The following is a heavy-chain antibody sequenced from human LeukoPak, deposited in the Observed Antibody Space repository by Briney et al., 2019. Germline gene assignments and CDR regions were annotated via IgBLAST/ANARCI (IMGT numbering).Heavy chain of an antibody. V-gene: IGHV3-30*19. Sequence: PGGSLRLSCVAPGFIFSSYGMHWVRQAPGKGLEWVAYIQYDGSNKQYADSVKGRFTISRDSSKNTLYLQMNSLRAEDTAVYYCAREYYDSSGYWYAFDIWGQGTMVTVSS. CDR2: IQYDGSNK. CDR3: AREYYDSSGYWYAFDI. J-gene: IGHJ3*02. D-gene: IGHD3-22*01. CDR1: GFIFSSYG.